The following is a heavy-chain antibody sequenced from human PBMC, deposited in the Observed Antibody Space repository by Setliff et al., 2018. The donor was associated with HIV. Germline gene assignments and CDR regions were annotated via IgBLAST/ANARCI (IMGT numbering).Heavy chain of an antibody. Sequence: ASVKVSCKASGYTFTSYAMHWVRRAPGQRLEWMGWINAGNGNTKYSQKFQGRVTITRDTSASTAYMELSSLRSEDTAVYYCARSPDMVRGEFVPQVPFDYWGQGTLVTV. CDR1: GYTFTSYA. D-gene: IGHD3-10*01. V-gene: IGHV1-3*01. CDR2: INAGNGNT. CDR3: ARSPDMVRGEFVPQVPFDY. J-gene: IGHJ4*02.